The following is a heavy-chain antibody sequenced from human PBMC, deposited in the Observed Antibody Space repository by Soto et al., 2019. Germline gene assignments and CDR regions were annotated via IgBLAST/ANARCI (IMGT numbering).Heavy chain of an antibody. CDR2: ITVYYGNT. J-gene: IGHJ6*02. CDR3: VRSAMAGDYYYYGMDV. Sequence: ASVKVSCKTSGCTFSRYCISWVRQSSGQGLERMGWITVYYGNTNYAQQFQGRVTLTTDTSKSTAYMELTSLRFDDKAVYYCVRSAMAGDYYYYGMDVWG. V-gene: IGHV1-18*01. D-gene: IGHD6-19*01. CDR1: GCTFSRYC.